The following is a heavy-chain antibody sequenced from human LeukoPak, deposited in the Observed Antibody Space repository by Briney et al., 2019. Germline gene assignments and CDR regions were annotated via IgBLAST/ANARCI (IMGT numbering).Heavy chain of an antibody. V-gene: IGHV3-30-3*02. CDR3: AKTTGGPKITMLFDI. Sequence: GGSLRFSCAASGFTFSSYAVHWVRQAPGKGLEWVAVISYDGGNKYYADSVKGRFTISRDNSKNTLYLQMNSLRAEDTAVYYCAKTTGGPKITMLFDIWGQGTMVTVSS. CDR1: GFTFSSYA. CDR2: ISYDGGNK. D-gene: IGHD3-10*01. J-gene: IGHJ3*02.